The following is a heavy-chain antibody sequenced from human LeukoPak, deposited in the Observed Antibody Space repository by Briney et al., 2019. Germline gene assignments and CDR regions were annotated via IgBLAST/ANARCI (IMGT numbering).Heavy chain of an antibody. V-gene: IGHV5-51*01. J-gene: IGHJ5*02. CDR2: IYPGDSDT. CDR3: ARRITSNWFDT. Sequence: GESLKISCKGSGYSFTNYWIGWVRQMPGKGLEWMGIIYPGDSDTRYSPSFQGQVTVSADKSISTAYLQWSSLKASDTAMYYCARRITSNWFDTWGQGTLVTVSS. CDR1: GYSFTNYW.